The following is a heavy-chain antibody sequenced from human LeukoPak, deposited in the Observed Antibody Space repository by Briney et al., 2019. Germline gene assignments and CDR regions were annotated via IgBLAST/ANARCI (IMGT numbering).Heavy chain of an antibody. D-gene: IGHD1-7*01. CDR3: ARDWNWDDWYFDL. Sequence: PGGALRLSCAASGFTFSTYEMNWVRQAPGKGVEWVSHISRSGSTISYADSVKGRFTISRDNAKNSLHLQMNGLRAEDTAVYYCARDWNWDDWYFDLWGRGTLVTVSS. CDR2: ISRSGSTI. CDR1: GFTFSTYE. J-gene: IGHJ2*01. V-gene: IGHV3-48*03.